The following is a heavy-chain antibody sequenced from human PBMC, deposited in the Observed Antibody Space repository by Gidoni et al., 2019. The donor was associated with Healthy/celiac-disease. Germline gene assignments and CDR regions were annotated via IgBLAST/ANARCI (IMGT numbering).Heavy chain of an antibody. Sequence: QVQLVQSGAEVKKPGSSGKVSCKASGATISSSAISWVRQAPGQGLEWMGGIIPIFGTANYAQKFQGRVTIPADESTSTAYMELSSLRSEDTAVYYCARDYCSSTSCYNNYYYYGMDVWGQGTTVTVSS. J-gene: IGHJ6*02. CDR3: ARDYCSSTSCYNNYYYYGMDV. CDR2: IIPIFGTA. D-gene: IGHD2-2*02. CDR1: GATISSSA. V-gene: IGHV1-69*01.